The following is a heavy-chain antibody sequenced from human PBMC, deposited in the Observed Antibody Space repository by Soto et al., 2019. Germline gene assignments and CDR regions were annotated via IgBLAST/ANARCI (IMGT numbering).Heavy chain of an antibody. J-gene: IGHJ5*02. CDR3: ARLYSGSYQGWFDP. V-gene: IGHV1-18*01. D-gene: IGHD1-26*01. CDR2: ISAYNGNT. Sequence: GASVKVSCKASGYTFTSYGISWVRQAPGQGLEWMGWISAYNGNTNYAQKLQSRVTMTTDTSTSTAYMELRSLRSDDTAVYYCARLYSGSYQGWFDPWGQGTLVTVSS. CDR1: GYTFTSYG.